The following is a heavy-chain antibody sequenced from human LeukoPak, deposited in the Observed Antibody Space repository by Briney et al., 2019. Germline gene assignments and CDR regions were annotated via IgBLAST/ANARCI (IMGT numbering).Heavy chain of an antibody. D-gene: IGHD3-3*01. CDR1: GFYFANYA. CDR3: AKLSPTTLYDSRGWFDP. CDR2: TVGGGSPNT. Sequence: GGSLRLSCAASGFYFANYAMSWVRQAPGKGLEWVSATVGGGSPNTYHADSVKGRFTISRDNSKNTLYLQMNRLRAEDTAVYYCAKLSPTTLYDSRGWFDPWGQGTLVTVSS. V-gene: IGHV3-23*01. J-gene: IGHJ5*02.